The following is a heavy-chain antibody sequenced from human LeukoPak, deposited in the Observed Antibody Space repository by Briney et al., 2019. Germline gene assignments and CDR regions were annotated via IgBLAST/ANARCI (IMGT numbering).Heavy chain of an antibody. J-gene: IGHJ4*02. Sequence: SETLSLTCTVSGGSISSGDYYWSWIRQPPGKGLEWIGYIYYSGCTYYNPSLRSRVTISVDTSKNQFSLKLSSVTAADTAVYYCARDGGYSYGLFDYWGQGTLVTVSS. D-gene: IGHD5-18*01. V-gene: IGHV4-30-4*08. CDR2: IYYSGCT. CDR3: ARDGGYSYGLFDY. CDR1: GGSISSGDYY.